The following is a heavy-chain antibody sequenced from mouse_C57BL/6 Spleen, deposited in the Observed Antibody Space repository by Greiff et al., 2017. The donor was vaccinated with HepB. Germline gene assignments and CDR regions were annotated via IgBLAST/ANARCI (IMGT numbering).Heavy chain of an antibody. CDR1: GFTFSSYT. CDR2: ISGGGGKT. CDR3: ARQGNYYGSSLDY. Sequence: EVMLVESGGGLVKPGGSLKLSCAASGFTFSSYTMSWVRQTPEKRLEWVATISGGGGKTYYPDSVKGRFTISRDNAKNTLDLQVSRLRSEDTALYYCARQGNYYGSSLDYWGQGTTLTVSS. J-gene: IGHJ2*01. D-gene: IGHD1-1*01. V-gene: IGHV5-9*01.